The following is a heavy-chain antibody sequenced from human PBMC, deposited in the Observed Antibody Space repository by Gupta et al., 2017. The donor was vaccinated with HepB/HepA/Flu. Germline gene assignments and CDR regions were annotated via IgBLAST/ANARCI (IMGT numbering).Heavy chain of an antibody. J-gene: IGHJ4*02. D-gene: IGHD2-2*03. CDR1: GGSFSGYY. CDR2: INHSGSI. Sequence: QVQLQQWGAGLLKPSETLSLTCAVYGGSFSGYYWSWIRQPPGKGLEWIGEINHSGSINYNPARKSRVTISVDTSKNQVSLKLRSVTAEETAEYYCARGLDSVVVHTFDDWGQGTMVTVSS. CDR3: ARGLDSVVVHTFDD. V-gene: IGHV4-34*01.